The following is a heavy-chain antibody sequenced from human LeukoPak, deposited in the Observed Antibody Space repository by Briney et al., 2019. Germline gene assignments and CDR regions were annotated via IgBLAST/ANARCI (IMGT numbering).Heavy chain of an antibody. CDR1: GYTFTGYY. Sequence: ASVKVSCKASGYTFTGYYMHWVRQAPGQGLEWMGWINPNSGGTNYAQKFQGRVTMTRDTSISTAYMELSRLRSDDTAVYYCARPRGSGSGYYYMDVWGKGTTVTVSS. CDR2: INPNSGGT. J-gene: IGHJ6*03. D-gene: IGHD3-10*01. V-gene: IGHV1-2*02. CDR3: ARPRGSGSGYYYMDV.